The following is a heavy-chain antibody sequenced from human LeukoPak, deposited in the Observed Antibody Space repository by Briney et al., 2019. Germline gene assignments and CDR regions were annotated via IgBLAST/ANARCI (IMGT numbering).Heavy chain of an antibody. CDR2: IYTSGST. D-gene: IGHD6-13*01. V-gene: IGHV4-4*07. CDR1: GGSISSYY. Sequence: SKTLSLTCTVSGGSISSYYWSWIRQPAGKGLEWIGRIYTSGSTNYNPSLKSRVTISVDTSKNQFSLKLSSVTAADTAVYYCARERLAAAVWSDFDYWGQGTLVTVSS. CDR3: ARERLAAAVWSDFDY. J-gene: IGHJ4*02.